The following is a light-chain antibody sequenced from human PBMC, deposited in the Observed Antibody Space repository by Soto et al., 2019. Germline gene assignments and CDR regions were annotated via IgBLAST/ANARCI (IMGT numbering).Light chain of an antibody. CDR3: QQYNSSWT. J-gene: IGKJ1*01. CDR2: KAS. CDR1: QTISSW. Sequence: DIQMTQSPSTLSGSVGDRVTITCRASQTISSWLAWYQQKPGKAPKLLIYKASTLKSGVPSRFSGSGSGTEFTLTISSLQPDDFATYYCQQYNSSWTFGPGTKVDIK. V-gene: IGKV1-5*03.